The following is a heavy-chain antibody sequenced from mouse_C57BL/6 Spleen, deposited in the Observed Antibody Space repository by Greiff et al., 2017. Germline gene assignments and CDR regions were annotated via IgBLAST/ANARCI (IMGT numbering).Heavy chain of an antibody. V-gene: IGHV3-6*01. CDR3: ARGGYYDYDGGYYFDY. CDR1: GYSITSGYY. Sequence: EVQVVESGPGLVKPSQSLSLTCSVTGYSITSGYYWNWIRQFPGNKLEWMGYISYDGSNNYNPSLKNRISITRDTSKNQFFLKLNSVTTEDTATYYCARGGYYDYDGGYYFDYWGQGTTLTVSS. CDR2: ISYDGSN. J-gene: IGHJ2*01. D-gene: IGHD2-4*01.